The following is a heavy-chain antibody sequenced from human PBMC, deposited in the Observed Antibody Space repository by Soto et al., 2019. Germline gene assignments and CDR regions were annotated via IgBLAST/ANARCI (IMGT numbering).Heavy chain of an antibody. Sequence: QLRLQESGPGLVKPSETLSLTCTVSGGSVSSSGYYWGWIRQPPGKGLEWIGNIYYSGSTYYKPSLKSRITMSVDTSRNQFSLNLSSVTAADTAVYYCARLRHVTDSWIGYPAFNWFDPWGHGTLVTVSS. D-gene: IGHD3-3*01. J-gene: IGHJ5*02. V-gene: IGHV4-39*01. CDR3: ARLRHVTDSWIGYPAFNWFDP. CDR2: IYYSGST. CDR1: GGSVSSSGYY.